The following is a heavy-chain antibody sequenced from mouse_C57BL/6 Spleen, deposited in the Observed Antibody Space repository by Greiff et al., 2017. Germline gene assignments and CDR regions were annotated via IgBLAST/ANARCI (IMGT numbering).Heavy chain of an antibody. CDR3: ARGTDYFDY. Sequence: QVQLQQSGPELVKPGASVKISCKASGYAFSSSWMNWVKQRPGKGLEWIGRIYPGDGDTNYNGKFKGKATLTADKSSSTAYMQLSSLPSEDSAVYFWARGTDYFDYWGQGTTLTVSS. J-gene: IGHJ2*01. D-gene: IGHD3-3*01. V-gene: IGHV1-82*01. CDR1: GYAFSSSW. CDR2: IYPGDGDT.